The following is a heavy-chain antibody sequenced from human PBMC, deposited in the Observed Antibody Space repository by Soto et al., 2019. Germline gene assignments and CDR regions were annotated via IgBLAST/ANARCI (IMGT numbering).Heavy chain of an antibody. CDR3: AMIDYSSGSDY. D-gene: IGHD6-19*01. J-gene: IGHJ4*02. CDR1: GGTFSSYP. CDR2: IIPIFGTT. V-gene: IGHV1-69*13. Sequence: SVKVSCKASGGTFSSYPLSWVRQAPGQGLEWMGGIIPIFGTTKYAQKFQGRVTIIADESTTTAYMELSSLRSEDTAVYYCAMIDYSSGSDYWGQGTLVT.